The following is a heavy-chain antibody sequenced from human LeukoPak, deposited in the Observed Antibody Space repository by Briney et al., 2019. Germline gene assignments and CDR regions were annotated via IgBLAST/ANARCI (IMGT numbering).Heavy chain of an antibody. CDR1: GYSISSGYY. J-gene: IGHJ5*02. CDR3: ARDLGYYGSGP. Sequence: SETLSLTCTVSGYSISSGYYWGWIRQPPGKGLEWIGSIYHSGSTYYNPSLKSRVTISVDRSKNQFSLKLSSVTAADTAVYYCARDLGYYGSGPWGQGTLVTVSS. V-gene: IGHV4-38-2*02. CDR2: IYHSGST. D-gene: IGHD3-10*01.